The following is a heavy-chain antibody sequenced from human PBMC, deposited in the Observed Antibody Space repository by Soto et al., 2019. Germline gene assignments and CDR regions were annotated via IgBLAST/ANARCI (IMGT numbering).Heavy chain of an antibody. V-gene: IGHV1-3*01. J-gene: IGHJ6*02. D-gene: IGHD2-2*01. CDR2: IHAGNGNT. CDR3: ARAACSSTSCYNYYADGMDV. Sequence: QVQLVQSGPEMKKPGASVKLSCKASGYTFTTYSMHWVRQAPGQRLEWMGWIHAGNGNTEHSQKFQGRGTITRDTSASTAYLELGSLRSEDTAVYYCARAACSSTSCYNYYADGMDVWGQGTAVTVS. CDR1: GYTFTTYS.